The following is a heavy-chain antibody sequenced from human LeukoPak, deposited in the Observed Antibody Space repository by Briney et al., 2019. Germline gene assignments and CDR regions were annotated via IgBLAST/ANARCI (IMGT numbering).Heavy chain of an antibody. J-gene: IGHJ6*02. D-gene: IGHD3-3*01. Sequence: GGSLRLSCAASGFTFNTYTMNWVRQAPGKGLEWVSSISSSSSYIYYADSVKGRFTISRDNAKNSLYLQMNSLRAEDTAVYYCARDPLYYDFWSGYYAYYYGMDVWGQGTTVTVSS. CDR1: GFTFNTYT. CDR2: ISSSSSYI. V-gene: IGHV3-21*01. CDR3: ARDPLYYDFWSGYYAYYYGMDV.